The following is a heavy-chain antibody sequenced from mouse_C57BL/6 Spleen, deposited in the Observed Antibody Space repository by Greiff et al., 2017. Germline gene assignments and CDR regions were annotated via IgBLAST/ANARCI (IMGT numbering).Heavy chain of an antibody. CDR1: GFTFSDFY. Sequence: EVQVVESGGGLVQSGRSLRLSCATSGFTFSDFYMEWVRQAPGKGLEWIAASRNKANDYTTEYSASVKGRFIVSRDTSQSILYLQMNALRAEDTAIYYCARDDYYSGGFAYWGQGTLVTVSA. V-gene: IGHV7-1*01. CDR2: SRNKANDYTT. D-gene: IGHD2-12*01. CDR3: ARDDYYSGGFAY. J-gene: IGHJ3*01.